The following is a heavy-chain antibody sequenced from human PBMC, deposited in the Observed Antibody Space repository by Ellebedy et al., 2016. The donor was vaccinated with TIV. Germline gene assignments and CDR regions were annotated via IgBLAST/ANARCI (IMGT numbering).Heavy chain of an antibody. CDR2: ISGSGNNT. D-gene: IGHD3-10*01. CDR1: GFTFSSNA. J-gene: IGHJ6*02. CDR3: AKNSGSSAYHVLDV. Sequence: PGGSLRLSFAASGFTFSSNAMSWVRQAPGKGLEWVSVISGSGNNTYYGGSVKGRFTISRDTSKNTLYLQMNSLKADDTAIYYCAKNSGSSAYHVLDVWGQGTTVTVSS. V-gene: IGHV3-23*01.